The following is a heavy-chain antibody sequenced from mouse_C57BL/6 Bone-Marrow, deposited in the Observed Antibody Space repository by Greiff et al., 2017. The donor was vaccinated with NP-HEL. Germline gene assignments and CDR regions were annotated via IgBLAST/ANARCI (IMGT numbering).Heavy chain of an antibody. J-gene: IGHJ3*01. D-gene: IGHD1-1*01. CDR3: ASAITKWSTWFAY. Sequence: VQLQESGPGLVAPSQSLSITCTVSGFSLTSYGVDWVRQSPGKGLEWLGVIWGVGSTNYNSALKSRLSISKDNSKSQVFLKMNSLQTDDTAMYYCASAITKWSTWFAYWGQGTLVTVSA. CDR2: IWGVGST. CDR1: GFSLTSYG. V-gene: IGHV2-6*01.